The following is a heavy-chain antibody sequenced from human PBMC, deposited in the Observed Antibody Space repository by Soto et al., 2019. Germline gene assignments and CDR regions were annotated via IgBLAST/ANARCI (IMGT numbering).Heavy chain of an antibody. D-gene: IGHD6-13*01. CDR1: GYTLTTYG. CDR3: ARALPRXSAAGTRNYYYYYGMDV. Sequence: GASVKVSCTASGYTLTTYGISWVRQAPGQGLEWMGWISAYNGNTNYAQKVQGRVTMTTDTPTSTAYMELRSLRSDDTAVYYCARALPRXSAAGTRNYYYYYGMDVWGQGTTVTVSS. V-gene: IGHV1-18*04. J-gene: IGHJ6*02. CDR2: ISAYNGNT.